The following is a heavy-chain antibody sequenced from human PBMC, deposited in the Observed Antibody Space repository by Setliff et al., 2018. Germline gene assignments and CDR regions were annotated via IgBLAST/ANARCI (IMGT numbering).Heavy chain of an antibody. CDR3: SRLVRYCTTTTCQMVSGAEV. CDR1: GYTFINSV. V-gene: IGHV1-18*01. Sequence: ASVKVSCKASGYTFINSVISWVRQAPGQGLEWMGWIGAYTGNTNYGQKLQGRVTMTTDSSTSTAYMELRSLRSDDTAVYYCSRLVRYCTTTTCQMVSGAEVWGQGTLVTVSS. CDR2: IGAYTGNT. D-gene: IGHD2-8*01. J-gene: IGHJ4*02.